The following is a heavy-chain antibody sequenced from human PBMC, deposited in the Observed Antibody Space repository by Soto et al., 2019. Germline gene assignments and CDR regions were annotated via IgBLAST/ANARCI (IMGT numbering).Heavy chain of an antibody. CDR3: AKDLSGSTGYYYYYGMDV. Sequence: GGSLRLSCAASGFTFSSYGMHWVRQAPGKGLEWVAVISYDGSNKYYADSVKGRFTISRDNSKNTLYLQMNSLRAEDTAVYYCAKDLSGSTGYYYYYGMDVWGQGTTVTVSS. D-gene: IGHD1-26*01. J-gene: IGHJ6*02. CDR2: ISYDGSNK. CDR1: GFTFSSYG. V-gene: IGHV3-30*18.